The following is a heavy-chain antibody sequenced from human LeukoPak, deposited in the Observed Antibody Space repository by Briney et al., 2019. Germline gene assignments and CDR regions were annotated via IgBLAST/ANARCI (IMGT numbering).Heavy chain of an antibody. CDR1: GFTFSSYW. Sequence: GGSLRLSCAASGFTFSSYWMSWVRQAPGKGLEWVANIKEDGGEKYYVDSVKGRFTISRDNAKNSLYLQMNSLRAEDTAVYYCARDSPQVTIFGTRGAFDIWGQGTMVTVSS. V-gene: IGHV3-7*01. CDR2: IKEDGGEK. J-gene: IGHJ3*02. D-gene: IGHD3-3*01. CDR3: ARDSPQVTIFGTRGAFDI.